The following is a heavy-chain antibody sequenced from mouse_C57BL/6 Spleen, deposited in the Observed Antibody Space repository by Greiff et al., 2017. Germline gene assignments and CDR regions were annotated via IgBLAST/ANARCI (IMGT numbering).Heavy chain of an antibody. CDR1: GYTFTSYW. Sequence: QVQLKQSGAELVRPGSSVKLSCKASGYTFTSYWMHWVKQRPIQGLEWIGNIDPSDSETHYNQKFKDKATLTVDKSSSTAYMQLSSLTSEDSAVYYCARGDSNPAWFAYWGQGTLVTVSA. CDR2: IDPSDSET. CDR3: ARGDSNPAWFAY. V-gene: IGHV1-52*01. D-gene: IGHD2-5*01. J-gene: IGHJ3*01.